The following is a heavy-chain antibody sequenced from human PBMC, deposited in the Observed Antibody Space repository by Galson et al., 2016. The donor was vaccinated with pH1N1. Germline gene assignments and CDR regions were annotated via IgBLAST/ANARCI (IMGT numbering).Heavy chain of an antibody. D-gene: IGHD3-22*01. J-gene: IGHJ2*01. CDR3: AREDHYDNDASDWYFDL. CDR2: IIPIFNTA. V-gene: IGHV1-69*13. Sequence: SVKVSCKASGGTFGSYGINWVRQAPGQGLEWMGGIIPIFNTAQYAQNFQGRVTITADESTTTAYMELTSLRSEDTAVYFCAREDHYDNDASDWYFDLWGPGTLLTVSS. CDR1: GGTFGSYG.